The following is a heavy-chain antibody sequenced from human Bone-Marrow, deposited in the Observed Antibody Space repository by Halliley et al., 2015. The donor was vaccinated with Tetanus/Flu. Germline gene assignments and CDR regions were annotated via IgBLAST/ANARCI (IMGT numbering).Heavy chain of an antibody. CDR2: ISYRGST. J-gene: IGHJ4*02. CDR3: ARGGVATVTHFDD. V-gene: IGHV4-31*02. Sequence: WIGYISYRGSTYYNPSLRSRVTISADTSKNHFSLRLTSVTAADTAVYYCARGGVATVTHFDDWGQGTLLTVSP. D-gene: IGHD4-17*01.